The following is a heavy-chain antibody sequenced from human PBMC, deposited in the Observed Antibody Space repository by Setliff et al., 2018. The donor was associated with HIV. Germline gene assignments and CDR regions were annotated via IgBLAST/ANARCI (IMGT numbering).Heavy chain of an antibody. CDR1: EFTLSGYS. V-gene: IGHV3-20*04. CDR2: INWKGVSI. CDR3: ARVPRIIKIAGVISYYYYMDV. Sequence: GGSLRLSCAASEFTLSGYSMSWVRQAPGKGLELVSSINWKGVSIGYADSMKGRFTISRDKAKNSLYLQMNSLRAEDTALYYCARVPRIIKIAGVISYYYYMDVWGKGTTVTVSS. J-gene: IGHJ6*03. D-gene: IGHD3-22*01.